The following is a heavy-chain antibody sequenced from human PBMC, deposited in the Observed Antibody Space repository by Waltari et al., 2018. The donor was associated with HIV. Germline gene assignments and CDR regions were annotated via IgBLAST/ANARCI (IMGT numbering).Heavy chain of an antibody. D-gene: IGHD2-2*02. CDR1: GGTFSNNA. Sequence: QVQLVQSGAEVKQSGSSVKVSCTASGGTFSNNAFSWVRQAPGQAPEWMGGITPLYGIANYAQVLQGRVTITADESTTTLFMELSSLRSDDTAVYYCARDAIPKGVFFQHWGQGTLLVVSS. J-gene: IGHJ1*01. V-gene: IGHV1-69*01. CDR2: ITPLYGIA. CDR3: ARDAIPKGVFFQH.